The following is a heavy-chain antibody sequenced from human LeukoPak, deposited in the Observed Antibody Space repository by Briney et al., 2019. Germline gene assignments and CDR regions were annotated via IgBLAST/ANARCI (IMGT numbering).Heavy chain of an antibody. D-gene: IGHD2-2*01. Sequence: SETLSLTCTVSGGSISSYYWSWVRQPAGKGLAWIGRIYTSGSTNYNPSLKSRVTMSVDTSKNQFSLKLSSVTAADTAVYYCARGPCSSTSCPSRGAFDIWGQGTMVTVSS. J-gene: IGHJ3*02. CDR2: IYTSGST. CDR1: GGSISSYY. CDR3: ARGPCSSTSCPSRGAFDI. V-gene: IGHV4-4*07.